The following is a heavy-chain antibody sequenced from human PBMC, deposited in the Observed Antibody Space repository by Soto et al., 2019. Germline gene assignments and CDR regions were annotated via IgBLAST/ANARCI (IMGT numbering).Heavy chain of an antibody. V-gene: IGHV4-39*01. CDR1: GGSVSSSSYY. J-gene: IGHJ5*02. CDR3: ARHSLGVVVVPAAMALSWFDP. D-gene: IGHD2-2*01. CDR2: IYYSGST. Sequence: SETLSLTCTVSGGSVSSSSYYWGWIRQPPGKGLEWIGSIYYSGSTYYNPSLKSRVTISVDTSKNQFSLKLSSVTAADTAVYYCARHSLGVVVVPAAMALSWFDPWGQGTLVTVSS.